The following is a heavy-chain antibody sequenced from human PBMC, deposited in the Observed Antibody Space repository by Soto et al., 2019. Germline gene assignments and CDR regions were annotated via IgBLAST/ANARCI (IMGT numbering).Heavy chain of an antibody. J-gene: IGHJ6*02. D-gene: IGHD5-12*01. CDR2: IYYSGST. V-gene: IGHV4-31*03. Sequence: SETLSLTCTVSGGSISSGGYYWSWIRQHPGKGLEWIGYIYYSGSTYYNPSLKSRVTISVDTSKNQFSLKLSSVTAADTAVYYCARIGANIYYSYCTDVWGQGTTVTGS. CDR3: ARIGANIYYSYCTDV. CDR1: GGSISSGGYY.